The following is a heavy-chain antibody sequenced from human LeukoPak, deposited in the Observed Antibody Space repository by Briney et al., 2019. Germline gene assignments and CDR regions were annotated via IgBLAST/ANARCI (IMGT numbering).Heavy chain of an antibody. J-gene: IGHJ5*02. D-gene: IGHD2-2*01. Sequence: GGSLRLSCAASGFTFSNYAMSWVRQAPGKGLEWVSGISGSGDSTYYADSVKGRFTISRDSSKNTLYLQMNSLRAEDTAVYYCARGIIDCSSTSCPFDPWGQGTLVTVSS. CDR1: GFTFSNYA. CDR2: ISGSGDST. V-gene: IGHV3-23*01. CDR3: ARGIIDCSSTSCPFDP.